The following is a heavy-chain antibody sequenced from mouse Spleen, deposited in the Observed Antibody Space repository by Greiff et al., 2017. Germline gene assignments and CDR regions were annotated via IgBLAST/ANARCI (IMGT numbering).Heavy chain of an antibody. CDR2: TFYSGIT. J-gene: IGHJ1*01. V-gene: IGHV3-3*01. Sequence: EVQVVESGPSLVRPSQTLSLTCTVTGFSINSDCYWIWIRQFPGNKLEYIGYTFYSGITYYNPSLESRTYITRDTSKNQFSLKLSSVTTEDTATYYCARGDYRYWYFDVWGAGTTVTVSS. D-gene: IGHD2-14*01. CDR1: GFSINSDCY. CDR3: ARGDYRYWYFDV.